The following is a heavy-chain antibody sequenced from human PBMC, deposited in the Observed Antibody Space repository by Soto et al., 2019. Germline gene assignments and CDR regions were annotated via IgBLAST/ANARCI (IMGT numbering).Heavy chain of an antibody. J-gene: IGHJ4*02. CDR3: AREWVGYGESRGAGY. CDR1: GGSISSGGYY. CDR2: IYYSGST. Sequence: SETLSLTCTVSGGSISSGGYYWSWIRQHPGKGLEWIGYIYYSGSTYYNPSLKSRVTISVDTSKNQFSLKLSSVTAADTAVYYCAREWVGYGESRGAGYWGQGTLVTVSS. D-gene: IGHD4-17*01. V-gene: IGHV4-31*03.